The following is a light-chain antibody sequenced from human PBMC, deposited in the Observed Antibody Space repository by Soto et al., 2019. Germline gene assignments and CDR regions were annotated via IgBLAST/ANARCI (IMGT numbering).Light chain of an antibody. CDR2: KAS. V-gene: IGKV1-5*03. Sequence: DIQMTQSASTLSASVGDIVTITCRASQSFSSWLDWYQQKPGKAPKLLIYKASSLESGVPSRFSGSGSGTEFTLTISRLQPDDFATYYCQQYNSYPLTFGGGTKVEIK. CDR1: QSFSSW. CDR3: QQYNSYPLT. J-gene: IGKJ4*01.